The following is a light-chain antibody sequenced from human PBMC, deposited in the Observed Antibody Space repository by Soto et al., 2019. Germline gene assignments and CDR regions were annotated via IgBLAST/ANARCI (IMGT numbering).Light chain of an antibody. CDR3: QQYYSTHLT. J-gene: IGKJ4*01. V-gene: IGKV4-1*01. CDR1: QSVLYSSNNKNY. Sequence: DIVMTQSPDSLAVSLGERATINCKSSQSVLYSSNNKNYLAWYQQKPGQPPKLLIYWASTRESGVPDRFSGSGSGTDFTLTISSLQDEDVELYYCQQYYSTHLTLGGGTKVDLK. CDR2: WAS.